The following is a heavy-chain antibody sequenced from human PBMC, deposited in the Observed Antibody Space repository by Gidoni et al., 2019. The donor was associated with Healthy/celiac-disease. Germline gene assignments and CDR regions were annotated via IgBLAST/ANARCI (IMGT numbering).Heavy chain of an antibody. Sequence: EVQLLESGGGLVQPGGSLRRSCAASGFTFSSYAMSWVRQAPGKGLEWVSAIRGSGGSRYYADSVKGRFTISRDNSKNTLYLQMNSLRAEDTAVYYCAKRIAVAWFDYWGQGTLVTVSS. J-gene: IGHJ4*02. CDR2: IRGSGGSR. D-gene: IGHD6-19*01. V-gene: IGHV3-23*01. CDR3: AKRIAVAWFDY. CDR1: GFTFSSYA.